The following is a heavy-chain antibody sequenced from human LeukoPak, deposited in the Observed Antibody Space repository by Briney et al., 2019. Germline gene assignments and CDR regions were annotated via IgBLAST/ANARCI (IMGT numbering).Heavy chain of an antibody. V-gene: IGHV3-20*04. CDR1: GFTFDDYG. CDR3: ARGGSAARSPRYHYMDV. Sequence: GGSLRLSCAASGFTFDDYGMSWVRQAPGKGLEWVSGINWNGGSTGYADSVKGRFTISRDNAKNSLYLQMNSLRAEDTALYYCARGGSAARSPRYHYMDVWGKGTTVTVSS. D-gene: IGHD6-6*01. CDR2: INWNGGST. J-gene: IGHJ6*03.